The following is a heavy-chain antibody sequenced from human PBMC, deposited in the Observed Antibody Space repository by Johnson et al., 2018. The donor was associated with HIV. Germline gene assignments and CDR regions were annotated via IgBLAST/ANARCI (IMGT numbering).Heavy chain of an antibody. J-gene: IGHJ3*02. CDR2: ISWNSGSI. V-gene: IGHV3-NL1*01. CDR3: AKVFSDNWNLASSLDDAFNI. CDR1: GFNFSNYG. D-gene: IGHD1-1*01. Sequence: QEQLVESGGGVVQPGVSLRLSCAASGFNFSNYGMHWVRQAPGKGLEWVSGISWNSGSIGYADSVKGRFAVSRDDSKNTLYLQMSSLRVEDTAVYYCAKVFSDNWNLASSLDDAFNIWGQGTMVTVSS.